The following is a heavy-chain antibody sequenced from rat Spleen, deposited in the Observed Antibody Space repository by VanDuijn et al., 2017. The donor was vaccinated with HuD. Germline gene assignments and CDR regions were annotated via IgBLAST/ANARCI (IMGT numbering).Heavy chain of an antibody. V-gene: IGHV5-29*01. CDR2: ISNDGRSL. CDR3: ARHNYCFDY. J-gene: IGHJ2*01. CDR1: GFTLSDYY. D-gene: IGHD1-10*01. Sequence: EVQLVESDGGLVQPGRSLKLSCAASGFTLSDYYMAWVRQAPTKGLEWVATISNDGRSLYYRDSVKGRFSISRDNAKSTLYLQMDSLRSEDTATYYCARHNYCFDYWGQGVMVTVSS.